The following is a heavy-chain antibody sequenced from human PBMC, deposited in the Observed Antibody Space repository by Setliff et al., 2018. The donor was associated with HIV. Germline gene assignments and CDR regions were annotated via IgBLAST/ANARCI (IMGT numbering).Heavy chain of an antibody. J-gene: IGHJ4*02. V-gene: IGHV3-23*01. CDR3: ARAVHSGWYYFDY. CDR1: GFAFDNYC. D-gene: IGHD6-19*01. CDR2: IGGSTGST. Sequence: GGSLRLSCAASGFAFDNYCMTWVRQAPGKGLEWVSAIGGSTGSTYYADSVKGRFTISTDNSKNTLYLQMNSLIAEDTAVYYCARAVHSGWYYFDYWGQGTLVTVSS.